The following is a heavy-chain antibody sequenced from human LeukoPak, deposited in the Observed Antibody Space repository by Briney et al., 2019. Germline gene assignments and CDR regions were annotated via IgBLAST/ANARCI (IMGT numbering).Heavy chain of an antibody. CDR1: GFTFSSYA. CDR3: AKLKEVDAFDI. V-gene: IGHV3-30-3*02. J-gene: IGHJ3*02. CDR2: ISYDGSNK. Sequence: PGRSLRLSCAASGFTFSSYAMHWVRQAPGKGLEWVAVISYDGSNKYYADSVKGRFTIFRDNSKNTLYLQMNSLRAEDTAVYYCAKLKEVDAFDIWGQGTMVTVSS.